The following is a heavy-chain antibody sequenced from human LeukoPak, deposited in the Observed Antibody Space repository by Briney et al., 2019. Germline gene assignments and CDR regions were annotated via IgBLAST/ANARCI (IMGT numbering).Heavy chain of an antibody. CDR2: ISSSSYI. J-gene: IGHJ6*02. Sequence: ETLSLTCTVSGGSISSYGMNWVRQAPGKGLEWVSCISSSSYIYYADSVKGRFTISRDNAKNSLYLQMNSLRAEDTAVYYCARVPGVVPAAPMDVWGQGTTVTVSS. CDR1: GGSISSYG. V-gene: IGHV3-21*06. CDR3: ARVPGVVPAAPMDV. D-gene: IGHD2-2*01.